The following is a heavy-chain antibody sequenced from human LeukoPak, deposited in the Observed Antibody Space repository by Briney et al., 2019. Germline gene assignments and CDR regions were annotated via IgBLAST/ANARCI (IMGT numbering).Heavy chain of an antibody. V-gene: IGHV3-48*04. CDR1: GFTFSSYS. CDR3: ARDLGYYDILTGYYPYYFDY. J-gene: IGHJ4*02. D-gene: IGHD3-9*01. CDR2: ISSSSSTI. Sequence: GGSLRLSCAASGFTFSSYSMNWVRQAPGKGLEWVSYISSSSSTIYYADSVKRRFTISRDNAKNSLYLQMNSLRAEDTAVYYCARDLGYYDILTGYYPYYFDYWGQGTLVTVSS.